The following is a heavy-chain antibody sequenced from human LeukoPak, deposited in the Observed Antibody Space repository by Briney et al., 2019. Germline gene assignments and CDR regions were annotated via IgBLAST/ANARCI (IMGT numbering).Heavy chain of an antibody. CDR3: ARGSGWYSSGWLGY. CDR1: GGSFSGYY. D-gene: IGHD6-19*01. Sequence: SETLSLTCAVYGGSFSGYYWSWIRQPPGKGLEWIGEINHSGSTNSNPSLTSRVPLTVDTSKNQFSLKLSSVTAADTAVYYCARGSGWYSSGWLGYWGQGTLVTVSS. CDR2: INHSGST. J-gene: IGHJ4*02. V-gene: IGHV4-34*01.